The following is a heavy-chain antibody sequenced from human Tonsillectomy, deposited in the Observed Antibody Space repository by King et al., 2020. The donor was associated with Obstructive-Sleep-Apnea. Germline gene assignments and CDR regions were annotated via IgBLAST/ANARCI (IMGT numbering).Heavy chain of an antibody. Sequence: VQLVESGGGLVQPGGSLRLSCVASGFTFSSYRMNWVRQAPGKGLEWVSHITSDGSTRFYADSVKGRFTISRDNVKNTLYLQMNSLRDEDTAIYYCARLADEYWDSVNRFFDLWRRGTLVTVSS. D-gene: IGHD2-8*02. CDR2: ITSDGSTR. J-gene: IGHJ2*01. CDR1: GFTFSSYR. V-gene: IGHV3-48*02. CDR3: ARLADEYWDSVNRFFDL.